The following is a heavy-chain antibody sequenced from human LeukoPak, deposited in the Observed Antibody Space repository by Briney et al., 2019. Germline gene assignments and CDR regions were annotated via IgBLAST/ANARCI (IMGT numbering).Heavy chain of an antibody. CDR2: INHSGST. J-gene: IGHJ4*02. CDR1: GGSFSGYY. D-gene: IGHD6-6*01. CDR3: ARAASIAARWVFDY. Sequence: PSETLSLTCAVYGGSFSGYYWSWIRQPPGKGLEWIGEINHSGSTNYNPSLKSRVTISVDTSKNQFSLKLSSVTAADTAVYYCARAASIAARWVFDYWGQGTLVTVSS. V-gene: IGHV4-34*01.